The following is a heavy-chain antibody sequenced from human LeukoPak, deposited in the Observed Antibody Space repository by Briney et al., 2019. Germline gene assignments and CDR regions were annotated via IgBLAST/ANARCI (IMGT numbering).Heavy chain of an antibody. CDR3: AKGGEWLVASAYYYYYMDV. J-gene: IGHJ6*03. V-gene: IGHV3-23*01. CDR2: ISCSGGTT. Sequence: GGSLRLSCAASGFNFSCYGVSSVPQAPGKGLEWVSAISCSGGTTYYVVSVEGRFTICRDNSKNTLYLQMNSLRAEDTAVYYCAKGGEWLVASAYYYYYMDVWGKGTTVTISS. D-gene: IGHD6-19*01. CDR1: GFNFSCYG.